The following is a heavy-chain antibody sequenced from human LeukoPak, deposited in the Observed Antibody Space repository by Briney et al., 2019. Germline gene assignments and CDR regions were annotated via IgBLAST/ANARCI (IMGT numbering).Heavy chain of an antibody. V-gene: IGHV3-15*01. D-gene: IGHD1-20*01. CDR3: ATGIVTGTSR. CDR2: IKSKAEGETK. Sequence: AGSLRLSCAVSRFTFSNAWPSWVRQAPGKGLEWVGRIKSKAEGETKEYAASVKGRFTISRDDSRSRLYLQMSSLKTEDTAVYYCATGIVTGTSRWGQGTLVAVSS. CDR1: RFTFSNAW. J-gene: IGHJ4*02.